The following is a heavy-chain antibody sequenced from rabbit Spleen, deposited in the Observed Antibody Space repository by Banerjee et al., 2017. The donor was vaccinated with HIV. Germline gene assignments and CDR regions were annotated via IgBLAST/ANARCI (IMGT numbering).Heavy chain of an antibody. CDR3: ARDLAGVIGWNFSL. D-gene: IGHD4-1*01. Sequence: QEQLMESGGGLVQPGGSLTLTCKASGFTLSSYYMNWVRQAPGKGLEWIACINAITGKTVYANWAQGRFTISRSTSLNTVDLKMTSLTAADTATYFCARDLAGVIGWNFSLWGPGTLVT. CDR2: INAITGKT. CDR1: GFTLSSYY. V-gene: IGHV1S43*01. J-gene: IGHJ4*01.